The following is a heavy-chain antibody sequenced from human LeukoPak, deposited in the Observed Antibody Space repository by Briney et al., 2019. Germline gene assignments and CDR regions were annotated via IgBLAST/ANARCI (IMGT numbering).Heavy chain of an antibody. CDR2: ISYDGSNK. CDR3: ARVPTGHDAFDI. V-gene: IGHV3-30*03. Sequence: PGGSLRLSCAASGFTFSSYGMHWVRQAPGKGLEWVAVISYDGSNKYYADSVKGRFTISRDNSKNTLYLQMNSLRAEDTAVYYCARVPTGHDAFDIWGQGTMVTVSS. CDR1: GFTFSSYG. J-gene: IGHJ3*02.